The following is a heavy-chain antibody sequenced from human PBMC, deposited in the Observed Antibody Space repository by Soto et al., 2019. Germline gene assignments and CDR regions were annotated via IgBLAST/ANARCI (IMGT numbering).Heavy chain of an antibody. CDR3: ARGGGTNVLRYFDWLFYFDY. D-gene: IGHD3-9*01. CDR1: GFSFSDYY. J-gene: IGHJ4*02. V-gene: IGHV3-11*01. Sequence: GESLKISCAASGFSFSDYYMSWIRQAPGKGLEWVSYISSSGSTIYYADSVKGRFTISRDNAKNSLYLQMNSLRAEDTAMYYCARGGGTNVLRYFDWLFYFDYWGQGTLVTVSS. CDR2: ISSSGSTI.